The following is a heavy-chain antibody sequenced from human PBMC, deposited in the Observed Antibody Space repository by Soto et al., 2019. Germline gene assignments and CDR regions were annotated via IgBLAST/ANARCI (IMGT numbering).Heavy chain of an antibody. D-gene: IGHD3-10*01. CDR3: ARDGSERPATY. J-gene: IGHJ4*02. CDR2: IYYSGST. V-gene: IGHV4-59*01. Sequence: SETLSLTCTVSGGSIGSYYWSWIRQPPGKGLEWIGYIYYSGSTTYSPSLKSRVTISVDTSKNQFSLKLNSVTAADTAVYYCARDGSERPATYWGQGILVTVSS. CDR1: GGSIGSYY.